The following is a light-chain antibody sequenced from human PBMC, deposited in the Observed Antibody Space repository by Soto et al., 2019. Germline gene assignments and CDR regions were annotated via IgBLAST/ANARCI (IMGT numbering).Light chain of an antibody. CDR2: GVS. Sequence: PGERATLSCRASPSVTNFLAWYQQKPGQAPRLLIYGVSTRATGIPARFTGSGSGRQFTLTIRSLQSEDFTVYYCKQYNKWPLTFGQGTKVDIK. J-gene: IGKJ1*01. V-gene: IGKV3-15*01. CDR3: KQYNKWPLT. CDR1: PSVTNF.